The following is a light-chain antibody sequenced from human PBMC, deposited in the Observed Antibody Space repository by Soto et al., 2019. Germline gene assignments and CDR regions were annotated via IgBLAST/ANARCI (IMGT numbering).Light chain of an antibody. Sequence: DIQMTQSPFPLSGSVGDRVTITCQASQNINNYLNWYQQKPGRAPKLLIYEASNLEAGVPSRFRGSGSGTDFTFTISRLQPEDIATYYCQQYENLPTFGQGTRLEIK. J-gene: IGKJ5*01. CDR2: EAS. V-gene: IGKV1-33*01. CDR1: QNINNY. CDR3: QQYENLPT.